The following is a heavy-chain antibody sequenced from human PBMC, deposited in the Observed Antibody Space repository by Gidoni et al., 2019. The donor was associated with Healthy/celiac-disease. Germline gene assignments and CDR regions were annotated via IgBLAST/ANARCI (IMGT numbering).Heavy chain of an antibody. J-gene: IGHJ4*02. V-gene: IGHV3-9*01. CDR3: AKGEWELPDY. CDR1: GFSFDDYA. CDR2: ISWNSGSI. D-gene: IGHD1-26*01. Sequence: EVQLVESGGGLVQPGRSLRLSCAASGFSFDDYAIPWVRQAPGKGLEWVSGISWNSGSIGYADSVKGRFTISRDNAKNSLYLQMNSLRIEDTALYYCAKGEWELPDYWGQGTLVTVSS.